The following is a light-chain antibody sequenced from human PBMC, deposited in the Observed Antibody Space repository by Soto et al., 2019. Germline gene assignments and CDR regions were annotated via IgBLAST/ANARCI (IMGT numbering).Light chain of an antibody. Sequence: EIVLTQSPGTLSLSPGERATLSCRASQSVSSTYLAWYQQQTGQAPRLLIYRASTRATGIPDRFSGSGSGTDVTLIIIRMEPADYSVYYCQQYGSSPPITFGQGTRLEIK. CDR3: QQYGSSPPIT. CDR2: RAS. CDR1: QSVSSTY. V-gene: IGKV3-20*01. J-gene: IGKJ5*01.